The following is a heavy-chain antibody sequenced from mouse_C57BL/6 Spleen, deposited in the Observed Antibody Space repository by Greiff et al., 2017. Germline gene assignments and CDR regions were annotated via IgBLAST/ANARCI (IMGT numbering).Heavy chain of an antibody. Sequence: EVQRVESGGGLVKPGGSLKLSCAASGFTFSSYTMSWVRQTPEKRLEWVATISGGGGNTYYPASVKGRFTISRDNANNTLYLQRSSLRSEDTALYYCARHGWDPWFAYWGQGTLVTVSA. CDR2: ISGGGGNT. V-gene: IGHV5-9*01. CDR1: GFTFSSYT. D-gene: IGHD4-1*01. J-gene: IGHJ3*01. CDR3: ARHGWDPWFAY.